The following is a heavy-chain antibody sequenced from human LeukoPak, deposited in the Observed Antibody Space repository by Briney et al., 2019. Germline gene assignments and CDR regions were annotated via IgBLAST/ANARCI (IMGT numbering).Heavy chain of an antibody. V-gene: IGHV3-11*04. CDR2: ISSSGSTI. CDR1: GFTFSDYY. D-gene: IGHD5-18*01. Sequence: GGSLRLSCAASGFTFSDYYMSWIRQAPGKGLEWVSYISSSGSTIYYADSVKGRFTISRDNAKNSLYLEMNRLRAEDTAVYYCARDQYGYSYGSYFDYWGQGTLVTVSS. CDR3: ARDQYGYSYGSYFDY. J-gene: IGHJ4*02.